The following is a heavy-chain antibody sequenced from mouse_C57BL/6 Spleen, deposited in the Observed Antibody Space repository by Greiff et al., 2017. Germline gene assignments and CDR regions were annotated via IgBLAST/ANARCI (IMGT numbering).Heavy chain of an antibody. D-gene: IGHD2-4*01. CDR2: IDPSDSYT. V-gene: IGHV1-59*01. CDR1: GYTFTSYW. Sequence: QVQLQQSGAELVRPGTSVKLSCKASGYTFTSYWMHWVKQRPGQGLEWIGVIDPSDSYTNYNQKFKGKATLTVDTSSSTAYMQLSSLTSEDSAVYYCATRDYDWYFDVWGTGTTVTVSS. CDR3: ATRDYDWYFDV. J-gene: IGHJ1*03.